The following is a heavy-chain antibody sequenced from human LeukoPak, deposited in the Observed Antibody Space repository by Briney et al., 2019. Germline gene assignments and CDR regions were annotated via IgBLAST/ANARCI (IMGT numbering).Heavy chain of an antibody. CDR3: AKGGLWQWLSL. Sequence: GGSLRLSCAASGFTFGSYAMSWVRQAPGKGLEWVSGITGSGGSTYYADSVKGRFSISRDNSKNTLYLQMNSLRAEDSALYHCAKGGLWQWLSLWGQGTLVTVSS. D-gene: IGHD6-19*01. CDR1: GFTFGSYA. CDR2: ITGSGGST. V-gene: IGHV3-23*01. J-gene: IGHJ4*02.